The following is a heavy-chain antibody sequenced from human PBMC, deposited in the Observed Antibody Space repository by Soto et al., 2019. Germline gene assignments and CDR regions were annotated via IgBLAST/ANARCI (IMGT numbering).Heavy chain of an antibody. Sequence: GGTLRLSCAESGFTFSSNGMHWVRQAPGKGLEWVAVIWYDGSNKYYADFVKGRFTISRDNSKNTLYLQMNILRAEDMAVYYCARHDFGDYFLLYYYYGMDVWGKGNTVTVSS. D-gene: IGHD4-17*01. J-gene: IGHJ6*04. V-gene: IGHV3-33*01. CDR3: ARHDFGDYFLLYYYYGMDV. CDR1: GFTFSSNG. CDR2: IWYDGSNK.